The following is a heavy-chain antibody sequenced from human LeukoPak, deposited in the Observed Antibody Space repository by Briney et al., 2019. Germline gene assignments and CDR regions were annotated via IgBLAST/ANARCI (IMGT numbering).Heavy chain of an antibody. CDR3: ARDWAAAYYFDY. CDR2: IWYDGSNK. J-gene: IGHJ4*02. V-gene: IGHV3-33*01. CDR1: GFTFSSYG. D-gene: IGHD3-16*01. Sequence: GGSLRLSCAASGFTFSSYGMHWVRQAPGKGLEWVAVIWYDGSNKYYADSVKGRFTISRDDSKNTLYLQMNSLRAEDTAVYYCARDWAAAYYFDYWGQGTLVTVSS.